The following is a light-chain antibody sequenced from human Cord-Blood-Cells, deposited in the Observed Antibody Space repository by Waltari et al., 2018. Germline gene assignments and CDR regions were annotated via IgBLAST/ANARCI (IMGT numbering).Light chain of an antibody. CDR2: GNS. CDR3: QSYDSSLSGYV. CDR1: SSNIGAGYD. J-gene: IGLJ1*01. Sequence: QSVLTQPPSVSWAPGQRVTISCTGSSSNIGAGYDVPWYQHLPGTAPKTLISGNSTRPSGYPDRFSGSKSGTPASLAITGLQAEDEADYYCQSYDSSLSGYVFGTGTKVTVL. V-gene: IGLV1-40*01.